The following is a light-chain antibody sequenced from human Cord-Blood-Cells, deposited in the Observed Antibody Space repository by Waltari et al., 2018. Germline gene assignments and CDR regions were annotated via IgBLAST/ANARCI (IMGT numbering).Light chain of an antibody. J-gene: IGKJ1*01. CDR2: AAS. V-gene: IGKV1-27*01. CDR3: QKYNSAPHT. CDR1: QGISHY. Sequence: DIQMTPSPSSLSASVGDRVTITCRASQGISHYLAWYQQKPGKVPKLLIYAASTLQSGVPSRFSGSGSGTDFTLTISSLQPEDVATYYCQKYNSAPHTFGQGTKVEIK.